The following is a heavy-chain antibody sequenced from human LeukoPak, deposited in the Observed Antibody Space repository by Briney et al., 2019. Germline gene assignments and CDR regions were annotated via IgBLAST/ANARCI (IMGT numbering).Heavy chain of an antibody. J-gene: IGHJ4*02. V-gene: IGHV4-61*02. CDR1: GGSISSGSYY. Sequence: SETLSLTCTVSGGSISSGSYYWSWIRQPAGKGLGWIGRIYTSGSTNYNPSLKSRVTISVDTSKNQFSLKLSSVTAADTAVYYCARVAYYDSSGYSIFDYWGQGTLVTVSS. D-gene: IGHD3-22*01. CDR2: IYTSGST. CDR3: ARVAYYDSSGYSIFDY.